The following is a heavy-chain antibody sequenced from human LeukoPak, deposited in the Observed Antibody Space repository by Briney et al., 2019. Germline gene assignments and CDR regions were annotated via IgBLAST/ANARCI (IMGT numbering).Heavy chain of an antibody. CDR2: IYTSGNT. CDR3: ARVRGITSVAYFDY. J-gene: IGHJ4*02. V-gene: IGHV4-4*07. D-gene: IGHD3-16*01. Sequence: PSETLSLTCTVSGASISNYYWIWIRQPAGKGLEWIGLIYTSGNTNYNPSLKSRVTMSVDTSKNQFSLKLSSVTAADTAVYYCARVRGITSVAYFDYWGQGTLVTVSS. CDR1: GASISNYY.